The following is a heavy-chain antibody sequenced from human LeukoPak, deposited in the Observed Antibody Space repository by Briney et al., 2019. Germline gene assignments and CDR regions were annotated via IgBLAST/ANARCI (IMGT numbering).Heavy chain of an antibody. V-gene: IGHV3-53*01. CDR1: GFSVSIKY. Sequence: PGGSLRLFCAASGFSVSIKYMSWVRQAPGKGLEWVSVLYTAGDTYYADSVKGRFTISRDNSKNTLSLQMNSLRPDDTALYYCAGGHMITSGGFDSWGQGALVTVSS. D-gene: IGHD2-15*01. CDR2: LYTAGDT. J-gene: IGHJ4*02. CDR3: AGGHMITSGGFDS.